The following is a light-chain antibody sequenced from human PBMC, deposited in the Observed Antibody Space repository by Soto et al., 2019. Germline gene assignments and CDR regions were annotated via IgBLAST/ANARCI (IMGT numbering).Light chain of an antibody. Sequence: QSALTQPASVSGSPGQSITLSCTGAGTDVGNYDYVSWYQQHPGTAPKLMIFDVSNRPSGVSNRFSGSKSGNTASLTISGLQAEDEADYYCSSHGSSTTQVFGGGTKVTVL. CDR2: DVS. CDR1: GTDVGNYDY. V-gene: IGLV2-14*03. CDR3: SSHGSSTTQV. J-gene: IGLJ3*02.